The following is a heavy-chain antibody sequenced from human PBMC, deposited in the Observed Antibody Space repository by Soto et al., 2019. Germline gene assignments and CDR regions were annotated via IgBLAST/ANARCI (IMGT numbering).Heavy chain of an antibody. CDR3: AKDGQWLETSYFDY. CDR1: GFTFNSYA. V-gene: IGHV3-23*01. J-gene: IGHJ4*02. Sequence: EVQLLESGGGLVQPGGSLRLSCAASGFTFNSYAMSWVRQAPGKGLEWVSSGTTYYADSVKGRFTISRDSSKNTLYLQMNSLRAEDTAVYYCAKDGQWLETSYFDYWGQGTLVTVSS. CDR2: GTT. D-gene: IGHD6-19*01.